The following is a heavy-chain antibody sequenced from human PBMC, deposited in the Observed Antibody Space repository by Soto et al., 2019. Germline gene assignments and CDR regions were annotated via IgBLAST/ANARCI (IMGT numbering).Heavy chain of an antibody. D-gene: IGHD1-1*01. J-gene: IGHJ4*02. Sequence: QVQLVESGGGVGQPGRSLRLSCAVSGVTFRSYGMHCVRQAPGKGLERVAVITYDGSVEYYEDSVKGRVTISRANPKNTLYLQTDSLRVDDTAVYYCAKEGGTRKSTLRYRYDYWGQGTLVTVSS. CDR2: ITYDGSVE. CDR3: AKEGGTRKSTLRYRYDY. CDR1: GVTFRSYG. V-gene: IGHV3-30*18.